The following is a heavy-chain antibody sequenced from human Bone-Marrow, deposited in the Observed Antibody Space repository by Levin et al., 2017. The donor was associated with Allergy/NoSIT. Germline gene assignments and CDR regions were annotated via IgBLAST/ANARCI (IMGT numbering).Heavy chain of an antibody. CDR2: IKSKTDGGTT. CDR1: GFTSSNAW. J-gene: IGHJ4*02. CDR3: TTALDYDFWTGVYTRDY. Sequence: GESLKISCAASGFTSSNAWMSWVRQAPGKGLEWVARIKSKTDGGTTDYAAPVKGRFTISRDDSKNTLYLQMNSLKIEDTAVYYCTTALDYDFWTGVYTRDYWGQGTLVTVSS. D-gene: IGHD3-3*01. V-gene: IGHV3-15*01.